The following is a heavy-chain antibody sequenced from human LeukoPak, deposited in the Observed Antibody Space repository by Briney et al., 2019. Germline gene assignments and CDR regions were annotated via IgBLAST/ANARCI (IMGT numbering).Heavy chain of an antibody. J-gene: IGHJ4*02. D-gene: IGHD6-19*01. CDR2: ISGGGGST. V-gene: IGHV3-23*01. CDR1: GFTFTSYS. CDR3: AKATYSSGWFHFDY. Sequence: GGSLRLSCAASGFTFTSYSMNWVRQAPGKGLEWVSTISGGGGSTYYADSVKGRFTISRDNSKNTLYLQMNSLRAEDTAVYYCAKATYSSGWFHFDYWGQGTLVTVSS.